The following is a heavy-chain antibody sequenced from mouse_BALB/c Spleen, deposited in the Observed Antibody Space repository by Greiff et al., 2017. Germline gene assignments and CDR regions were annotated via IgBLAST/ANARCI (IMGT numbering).Heavy chain of an antibody. V-gene: IGHV5-6-4*01. Sequence: EVKLMESGGGLVKPGGSLKLSCAASGFTFSSYTMSWVRQTPEKRLEWVATISSGGSYTYYPDSVKGRFTISRDNAKNTLYLQMSSLKSEDTAMYYCTRITTVVPYYAMDYWGQGTSVTVSS. D-gene: IGHD1-1*01. CDR3: TRITTVVPYYAMDY. J-gene: IGHJ4*01. CDR2: ISSGGSYT. CDR1: GFTFSSYT.